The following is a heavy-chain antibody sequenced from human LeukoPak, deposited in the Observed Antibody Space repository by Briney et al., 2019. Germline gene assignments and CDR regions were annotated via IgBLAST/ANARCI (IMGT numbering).Heavy chain of an antibody. D-gene: IGHD1-26*01. V-gene: IGHV3-7*01. CDR2: INQDGRAK. CDR1: GFTFDTYW. CDR3: AREGVPGATAHHYDY. Sequence: PGGSLRLSCAVTGFTFDTYWMSWVRQVPGKGLEWVANINQDGRAKYYVDSVKDRFTISRDNAKNSLYLQMNSLRAEDTGVYYCAREGVPGATAHHYDYWGQGSLVTVSS. J-gene: IGHJ4*02.